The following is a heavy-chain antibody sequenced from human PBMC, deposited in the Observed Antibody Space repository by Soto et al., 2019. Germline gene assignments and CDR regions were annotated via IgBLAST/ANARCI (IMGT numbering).Heavy chain of an antibody. V-gene: IGHV1-18*04. CDR1: GYTFFTYG. CDR3: ARDFGTDYDISGPRHYSHTMDV. J-gene: IGHJ6*02. D-gene: IGHD3-22*01. CDR2: ISAYTGNS. Sequence: QVQLVQSGPEVKQPGASVKVSCKASGYTFFTYGVTWVRQAPGQGLEWRGWISAYTGNSNYAHHMQGRLTVSTESSTSTAYMELRSLISDDPAVYYCARDFGTDYDISGPRHYSHTMDVWGQGTTVTVS.